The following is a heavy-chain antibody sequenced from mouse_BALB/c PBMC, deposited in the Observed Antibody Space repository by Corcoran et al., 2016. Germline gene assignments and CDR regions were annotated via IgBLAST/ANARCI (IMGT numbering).Heavy chain of an antibody. CDR2: IYWDYDK. Sequence: QVTLKESGPGILQPSQTLSLTCSFSGFSLSTSGMGVSWIRQPSGKGLEWLAHIYWDYDKRYNPSLKSRLTISKDTSRNQVFLKITSVDTADTATYYCARSTLTEYFDYWGQGTTLTVSS. D-gene: IGHD1-1*01. CDR1: GFSLSTSGMG. CDR3: ARSTLTEYFDY. J-gene: IGHJ2*01. V-gene: IGHV8-12*01.